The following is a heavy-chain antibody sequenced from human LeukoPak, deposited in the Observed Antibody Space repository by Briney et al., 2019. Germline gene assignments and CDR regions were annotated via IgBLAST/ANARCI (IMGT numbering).Heavy chain of an antibody. CDR2: IKGNGREK. CDR3: VVGDYYDSSGYYRAFQH. Sequence: GGSLRLSCAASGFDFSNTWMTWVRQGPEKGLEWVAIIKGNGREKYYVDSVKGRFTISRDNAKNSLYLQMNSLRAEDTAVYYCVVGDYYDSSGYYRAFQHWGQGTLVTVSS. J-gene: IGHJ1*01. CDR1: GFDFSNTW. V-gene: IGHV3-7*02. D-gene: IGHD3-22*01.